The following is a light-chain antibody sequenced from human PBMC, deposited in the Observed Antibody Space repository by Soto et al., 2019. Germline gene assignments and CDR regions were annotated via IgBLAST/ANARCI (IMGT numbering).Light chain of an antibody. J-gene: IGLJ2*01. CDR2: EVS. CDR1: SSDVGGYKY. CDR3: ASYTSSSTSVI. V-gene: IGLV2-14*01. Sequence: QSVLTQPASVSGSPGQSITISCTGTSSDVGGYKYVSWYQQHPDKAHKLSIFEVSNRPSGISSRFSGSKSGNTASLTISGLQAEDEADYYCASYTSSSTSVIFGRGTKLTVL.